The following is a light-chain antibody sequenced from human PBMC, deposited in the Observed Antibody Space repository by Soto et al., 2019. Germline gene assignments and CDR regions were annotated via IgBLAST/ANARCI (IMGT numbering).Light chain of an antibody. CDR1: QSVISSD. CDR3: HQYGFSPAT. CDR2: GAS. V-gene: IGKV3-20*01. J-gene: IGKJ2*01. Sequence: ETVLTQSPGTLSLSPGERATLSCRASQSVISSDLAWYQQRPGQAPRLLIYGASTRATGIPDRFSGSGSGTDFTLTISRLQREDFGLYFRHQYGFSPATFGQWTKLEIK.